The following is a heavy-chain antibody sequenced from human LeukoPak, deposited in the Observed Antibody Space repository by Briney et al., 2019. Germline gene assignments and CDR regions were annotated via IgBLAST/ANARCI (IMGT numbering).Heavy chain of an antibody. V-gene: IGHV3-64*01. CDR1: GFTFTSYD. CDR3: ARDGGGGPDY. CDR2: ISDNGGST. J-gene: IGHJ4*02. Sequence: GGSLRLSCAASGFTFTSYDMHWVRQAPGKGLEYVSAISDNGGSTFYANSVKGRFTISRDNSKNTLYLQMGSLSAEDMAVYYCARDGGGGPDYWGQGTLVTVSS. D-gene: IGHD3-16*01.